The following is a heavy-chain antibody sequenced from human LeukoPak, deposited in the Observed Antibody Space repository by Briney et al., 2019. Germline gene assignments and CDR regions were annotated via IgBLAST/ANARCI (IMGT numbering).Heavy chain of an antibody. CDR2: IYYSGST. D-gene: IGHD6-19*01. CDR1: GGSISISSYY. V-gene: IGHV4-61*01. Sequence: SETLSLTCTVSGGSISISSYYWSWIRQPPGKGLEWIGYIYYSGSTNYNPSLKSRVTISVDTSKNQFSLKLSSVTAADTAVYYCARDVIAVAAAWWFDPWGQGTLVTVSS. J-gene: IGHJ5*02. CDR3: ARDVIAVAAAWWFDP.